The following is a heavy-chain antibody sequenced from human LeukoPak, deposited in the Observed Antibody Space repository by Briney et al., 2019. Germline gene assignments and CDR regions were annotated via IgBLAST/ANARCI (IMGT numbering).Heavy chain of an antibody. CDR3: AKGKGAVCDRDCPSRILVS. CDR1: GGTFSSYA. V-gene: IGHV1-69*06. J-gene: IGHJ5*02. D-gene: IGHD2-21*02. Sequence: SVKVSCKASGGTFSSYAISWVRQAPGQGLEWMGGIIPIFGTANYAQKFQGRVTITADKSTSTAYMELSSLRSEDTAIYYCAKGKGAVCDRDCPSRILVSWGQGTLVTVSS. CDR2: IIPIFGTA.